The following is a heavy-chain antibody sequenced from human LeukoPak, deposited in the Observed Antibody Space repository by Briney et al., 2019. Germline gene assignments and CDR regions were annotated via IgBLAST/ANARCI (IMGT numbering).Heavy chain of an antibody. CDR2: ISEDGSNK. J-gene: IGHJ5*02. Sequence: GGSLRLSCVASGFTFSRFPMHWVRQAPGKGLEWVAVISEDGSNKYYADSVKGRFTISRDNSKNTLYLQMNSLRSEDTAVYYCARDTLIYGSGVNWVDPWGQGTLVTVPS. CDR1: GFTFSRFP. CDR3: ARDTLIYGSGVNWVDP. D-gene: IGHD3-10*01. V-gene: IGHV3-30-3*01.